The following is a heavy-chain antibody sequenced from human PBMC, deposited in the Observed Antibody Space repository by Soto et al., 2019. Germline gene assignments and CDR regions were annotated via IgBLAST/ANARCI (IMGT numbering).Heavy chain of an antibody. CDR1: GFTFSSYG. J-gene: IGHJ6*02. CDR3: AREAVFGVVIISYGMDV. V-gene: IGHV3-33*01. D-gene: IGHD3-3*01. CDR2: IWYDGSNK. Sequence: GGSLRLSCAASGFTFSSYGMHWVRQAPGKGLEWVAVIWYDGSNKYYADSVKGRFTISRDNSKNTLYLQMNSLRAEDTAVYYCAREAVFGVVIISYGMDVWGQGTTVTVS.